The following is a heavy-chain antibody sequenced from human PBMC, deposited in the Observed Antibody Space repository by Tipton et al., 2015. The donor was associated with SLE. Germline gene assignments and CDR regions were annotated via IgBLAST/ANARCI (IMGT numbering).Heavy chain of an antibody. CDR3: TTGPEPRSTLDF. CDR1: GLTFSDAW. J-gene: IGHJ4*02. V-gene: IGHV3-15*01. Sequence: SLRLSCVVSGLTFSDAWMTWVRQAPGKGLEWVGRIKSKTDGGTTDFAAPVKGRFSISRDDSKNTLFLQMNSLKSEDAGVYYCTTGPEPRSTLDFWGQGPLVTVSS. D-gene: IGHD1-14*01. CDR2: IKSKTDGGTT.